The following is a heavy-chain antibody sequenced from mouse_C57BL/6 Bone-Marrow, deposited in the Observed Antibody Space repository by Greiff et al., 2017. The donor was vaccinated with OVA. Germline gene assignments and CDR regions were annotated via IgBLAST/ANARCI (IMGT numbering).Heavy chain of an antibody. CDR1: GYAFSSYW. CDR3: ARASLAYYSSNAPMDY. CDR2: IYPGDGDT. D-gene: IGHD2-5*01. Sequence: QVQLQQPGAELVKPGASVKISCKASGYAFSSYWMNWVKQRPGKGLEWIGHIYPGDGDTNYNGKFKGKATLTVDKSSSTAYMQLSSLTSEDSAVYVCARASLAYYSSNAPMDYWGQGTSVTVS. J-gene: IGHJ4*01. V-gene: IGHV1-80*01.